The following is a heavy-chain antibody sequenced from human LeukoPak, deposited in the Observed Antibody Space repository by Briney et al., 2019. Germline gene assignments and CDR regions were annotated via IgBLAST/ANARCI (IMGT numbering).Heavy chain of an antibody. V-gene: IGHV3-33*06. D-gene: IGHD3-22*01. Sequence: GGSLRLSCAASRFTFSSYVMHWVRQAPGKGLEWVALIWCDGDNKYYSDSVEGRFTISRDNSKNTLYLQMNSLRAEDTAVYYCAKARATYLYDTSGYSALDYWGQGTLVTVSS. CDR1: RFTFSSYV. CDR2: IWCDGDNK. CDR3: AKARATYLYDTSGYSALDY. J-gene: IGHJ4*02.